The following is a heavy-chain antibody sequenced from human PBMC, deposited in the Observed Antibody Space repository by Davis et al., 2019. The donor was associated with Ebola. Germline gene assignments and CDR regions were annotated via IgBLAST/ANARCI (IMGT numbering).Heavy chain of an antibody. D-gene: IGHD3-10*01. CDR3: ARTYYGTIVSPPA. V-gene: IGHV2-70*11. J-gene: IGHJ5*02. CDR2: IDWDDDK. CDR1: GFTFRTYAM. Sequence: LRLSCAASGFTFRTYAMNWVRQPPGKALEWLARIDWDDDKYYNTSLKTRLTISKDTSKNQVVLTMTNVDPVDTRTYYCARTYYGTIVSPPAWGQGTLVTVSS.